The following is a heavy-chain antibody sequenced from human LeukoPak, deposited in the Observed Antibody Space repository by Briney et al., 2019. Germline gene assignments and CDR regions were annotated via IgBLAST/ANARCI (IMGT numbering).Heavy chain of an antibody. CDR2: TYYRSKWYN. V-gene: IGHV6-1*01. Sequence: SQTLSLTCAISGDSVSSSSAAWSWIRQSPSRGLEWLGRTYYRSKWYNDYAISVKSRITINPDTSKNQFSLQLNSMTPEDTAVYYCAREGSEGYLFDYWGQGTLVTVSS. J-gene: IGHJ4*02. CDR1: GDSVSSSSAA. CDR3: AREGSEGYLFDY. D-gene: IGHD1-1*01.